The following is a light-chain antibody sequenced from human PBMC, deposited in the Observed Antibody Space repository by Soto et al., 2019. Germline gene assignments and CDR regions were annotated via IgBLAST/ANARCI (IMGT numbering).Light chain of an antibody. CDR1: NSNIGAGYD. CDR2: TNS. J-gene: IGLJ3*02. CDR3: QSYDSSVNGGV. V-gene: IGLV1-40*01. Sequence: QPVLTQPPSVSGAPGQRVTISCTGSNSNIGAGYDVPWYQQLPGTAPKLLIYTNSNRPSGVPDRISGSKSATSASLAITGLQAEDEADYYCQSYDSSVNGGVFGGGTKLTVL.